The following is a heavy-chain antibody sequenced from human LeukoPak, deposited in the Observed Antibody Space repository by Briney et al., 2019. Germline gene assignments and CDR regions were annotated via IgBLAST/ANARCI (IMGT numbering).Heavy chain of an antibody. CDR2: ITSSDSSV. D-gene: IGHD3-22*01. CDR1: GFTFSDYF. CDR3: ARGGYYYDSSGDDAFDI. Sequence: GGSLRLSCAASGFTFSDYFMSWIRQAPGKGLEWVAYITSSDSSVYYADSVQGRFTISRDNAKNSLYLQMNSLRAEDTAVYYCARGGYYYDSSGDDAFDIWGQGTMVTVSS. V-gene: IGHV3-11*04. J-gene: IGHJ3*02.